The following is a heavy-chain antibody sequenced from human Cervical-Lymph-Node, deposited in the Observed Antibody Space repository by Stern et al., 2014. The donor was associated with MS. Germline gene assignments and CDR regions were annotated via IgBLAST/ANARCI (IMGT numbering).Heavy chain of an antibody. D-gene: IGHD3-22*01. Sequence: QVQLQESGPGLVKPSQTLSLTCTVSGDSVSSGTYYWNWIRQPAGKGLEWIGRIYTTGSTNYNPSLKSRVTISLDTSKNQFSLKLSSGTAADTAVYYCARVLGFYDSSGYYYDAFDIWGQGTMVTVSS. V-gene: IGHV4-61*02. CDR3: ARVLGFYDSSGYYYDAFDI. CDR2: IYTTGST. CDR1: GDSVSSGTYY. J-gene: IGHJ3*02.